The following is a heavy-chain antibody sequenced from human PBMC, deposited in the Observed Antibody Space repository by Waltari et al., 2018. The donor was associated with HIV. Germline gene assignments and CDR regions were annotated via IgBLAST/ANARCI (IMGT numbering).Heavy chain of an antibody. J-gene: IGHJ4*02. CDR2: ITPMFHVA. CDR1: GYTFSSYA. D-gene: IGHD2-15*01. V-gene: IGHV1-69*01. CDR3: ARGGVALGGFDF. Sequence: QVQLVQSGAEVKKPGSSVKVACKASGYTFSSYAISWVRQAPGEGLEWMGVITPMFHVANYAQKFQGRLTVTVDVSTTTAHMELSSLRSEDTAMYYCARGGVALGGFDFWGQGTPVTVSS.